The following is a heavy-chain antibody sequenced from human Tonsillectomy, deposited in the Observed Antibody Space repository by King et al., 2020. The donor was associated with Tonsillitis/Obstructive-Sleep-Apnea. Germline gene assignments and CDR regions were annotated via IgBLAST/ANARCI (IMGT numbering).Heavy chain of an antibody. CDR3: ASEMAYGVYVFDI. CDR2: IDHSGST. J-gene: IGHJ3*02. Sequence: VQLQQWGAGLVKPSETLSLTCAVYGGSFSGYYWSWIRQPPGRGLEWIGEIDHSGSTNYNPSLKSRVTISVDTAKKQVFLELSSVTAADMAVYYCASEMAYGVYVFDIWGQGTMVTVSS. CDR1: GGSFSGYY. V-gene: IGHV4-34*01. D-gene: IGHD4-17*01.